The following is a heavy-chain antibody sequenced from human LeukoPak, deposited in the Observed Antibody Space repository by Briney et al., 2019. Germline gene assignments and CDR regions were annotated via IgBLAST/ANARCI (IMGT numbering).Heavy chain of an antibody. CDR1: GGTFSSYA. Sequence: SVKVSCKASGGTFSSYAISRVRQAPGQGLEWMGGIIPIFGTANYAQKFQGRVTITADESTSTAYMELSSLRSEDTAVYYCARGSSRDGYNTAFDYWGQGTLVTVSS. D-gene: IGHD5-24*01. CDR2: IIPIFGTA. V-gene: IGHV1-69*13. CDR3: ARGSSRDGYNTAFDY. J-gene: IGHJ4*02.